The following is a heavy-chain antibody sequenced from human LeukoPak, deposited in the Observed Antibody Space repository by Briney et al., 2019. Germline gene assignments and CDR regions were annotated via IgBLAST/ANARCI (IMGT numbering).Heavy chain of an antibody. Sequence: GGSLRLSCVGSVFTFSSYSMNWVRQAPGKGLEWVSYISGTSNTIYYDDSVKGRFTVSRDNAKNSLYLQMNSLRAEDTAIYYCARDLGSYSSGWYMGFDYWGQGTLVTVSS. CDR3: ARDLGSYSSGWYMGFDY. D-gene: IGHD6-19*01. J-gene: IGHJ4*02. V-gene: IGHV3-48*01. CDR2: ISGTSNTI. CDR1: VFTFSSYS.